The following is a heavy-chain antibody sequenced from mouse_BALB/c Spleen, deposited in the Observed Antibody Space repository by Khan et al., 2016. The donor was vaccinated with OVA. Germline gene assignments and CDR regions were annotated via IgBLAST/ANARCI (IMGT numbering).Heavy chain of an antibody. Sequence: VQLKESGPELVKPGASVKMSCKASGYTFTSYVMHWVKQKPGQGLEWIGYISPSNVGSKYNEKFRGTATLTSDKSSSPAYMELSSLPSEDSAVYYCLRALYYYGNAYEGFAYWGQGTLVTVSA. CDR2: ISPSNVGS. V-gene: IGHV1S136*01. J-gene: IGHJ3*01. CDR3: LRALYYYGNAYEGFAY. D-gene: IGHD1-1*01. CDR1: GYTFTSYV.